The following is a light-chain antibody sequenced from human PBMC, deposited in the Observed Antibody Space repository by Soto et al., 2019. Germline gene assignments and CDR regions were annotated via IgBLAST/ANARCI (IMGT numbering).Light chain of an antibody. Sequence: QSALTQPASVSGSPGQSITISCTGTRSDIGAYNFVSWYQQHPGKAPKLMLYDVNIRPSGVSNRFSGSKSGNTASLTISGLQAEDEADYYCTSWTTSTTMLFGGGTKLTVL. CDR3: TSWTTSTTML. J-gene: IGLJ2*01. CDR2: DVN. CDR1: RSDIGAYNF. V-gene: IGLV2-14*03.